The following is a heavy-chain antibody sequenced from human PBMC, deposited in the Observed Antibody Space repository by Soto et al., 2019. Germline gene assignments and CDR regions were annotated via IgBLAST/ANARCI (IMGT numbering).Heavy chain of an antibody. Sequence: GASVKVSCKASGGTFSSYTISWVRQAPGQGLEWMGRIIPILGIANYAQKFQGRVTITADKSTSTAYMELSSLRSEDTAVYYCARDLQNWNYRPPPALYYYMDVWGKGTTVTVSS. CDR3: ARDLQNWNYRPPPALYYYMDV. V-gene: IGHV1-69*04. CDR2: IIPILGIA. J-gene: IGHJ6*03. CDR1: GGTFSSYT. D-gene: IGHD1-7*01.